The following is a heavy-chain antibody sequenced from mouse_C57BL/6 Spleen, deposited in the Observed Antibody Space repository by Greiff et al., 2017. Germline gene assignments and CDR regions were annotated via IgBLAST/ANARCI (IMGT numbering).Heavy chain of an antibody. CDR1: GYTFTDYY. D-gene: IGHD1-1*01. CDR2: INPNNGGT. CDR3: ASPPYYYGSSGGYFDV. J-gene: IGHJ1*03. V-gene: IGHV1-26*01. Sequence: VQLQQSGPELVKPGASVKISCKASGYTFTDYYMNWVKQSHGKSLEWIGDINPNNGGTSYNQKFKGKATLTVDKSSSTAYMELRSLTSEDSAVYYCASPPYYYGSSGGYFDVWGTGTTVTVSS.